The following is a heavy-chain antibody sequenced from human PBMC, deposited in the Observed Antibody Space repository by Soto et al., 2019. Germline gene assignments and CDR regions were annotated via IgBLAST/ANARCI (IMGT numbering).Heavy chain of an antibody. CDR2: IYYSGST. Sequence: QVQLQESGPGLVKPSETLSLTCTVSGGSISSYYWSWIRQPPGKGLEWIGYIYYSGSTNYNPALKGRVTISVDTSTTQFSLKLSSVTAADTAVYYCARAGPGDYGDYDYYYSYMDVWGKGTTVTVS. CDR1: GGSISSYY. J-gene: IGHJ6*03. CDR3: ARAGPGDYGDYDYYYSYMDV. V-gene: IGHV4-59*01. D-gene: IGHD4-17*01.